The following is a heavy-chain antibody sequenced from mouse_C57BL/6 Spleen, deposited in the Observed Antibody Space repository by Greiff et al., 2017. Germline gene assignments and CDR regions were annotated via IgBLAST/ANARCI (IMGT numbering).Heavy chain of an antibody. V-gene: IGHV14-2*01. CDR3: ASQEGITTVDLGFAY. CDR1: GFNIKDYY. Sequence: VQLQQSGAELVKPGASVKLSCTASGFNIKDYYMHWVKQRTEQGLEWIGRIDPEDGETKYAPKFQGKATMTADTSSNTAYLQLSSLTSEDTAVYYCASQEGITTVDLGFAYWGQGTLVTVSA. D-gene: IGHD1-1*01. CDR2: IDPEDGET. J-gene: IGHJ3*01.